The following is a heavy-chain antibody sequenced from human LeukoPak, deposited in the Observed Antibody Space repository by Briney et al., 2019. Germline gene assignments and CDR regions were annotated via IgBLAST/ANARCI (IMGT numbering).Heavy chain of an antibody. CDR3: ARESYYYDSSGYYVYYFDH. CDR2: ISSSGSTI. CDR1: GFTFSDYY. V-gene: IGHV3-11*01. Sequence: PGGSLRLSCAASGFTFSDYYMSWLRQAPGKGLEWVSYISSSGSTIYYADSVKGRFTISRDNAKNSLYLQMHSLRAEDTAVYYCARESYYYDSSGYYVYYFDHWGQGTLVTVSS. D-gene: IGHD3-22*01. J-gene: IGHJ4*02.